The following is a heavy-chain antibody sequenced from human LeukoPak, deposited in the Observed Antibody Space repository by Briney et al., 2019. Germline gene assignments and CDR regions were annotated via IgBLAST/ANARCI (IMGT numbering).Heavy chain of an antibody. D-gene: IGHD2-21*01. Sequence: ASVKVSCKASGYTFTSYDINWVRQATGQGLEWMGWMYPNSGNTGYAQKFQGRVTITADKSTSTAYMELSSLRSEDTAVYYCARSDDFDYWGQGTLVTVSS. CDR1: GYTFTSYD. CDR2: MYPNSGNT. J-gene: IGHJ4*02. CDR3: ARSDDFDY. V-gene: IGHV1-8*01.